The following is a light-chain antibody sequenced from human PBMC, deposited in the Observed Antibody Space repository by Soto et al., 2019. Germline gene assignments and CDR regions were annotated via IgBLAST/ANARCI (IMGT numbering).Light chain of an antibody. V-gene: IGKV1-39*01. Sequence: DIQMTQSPSSLSASLGDRVTITCRASQSISTNLNWYQQKPGRVPKLLIYAASSLQSGVPSRFSGSGSGTDFTLTISSLQHEDFETYYCQQSYSSPPTLGQGTKVDIK. CDR2: AAS. J-gene: IGKJ1*01. CDR1: QSISTN. CDR3: QQSYSSPPT.